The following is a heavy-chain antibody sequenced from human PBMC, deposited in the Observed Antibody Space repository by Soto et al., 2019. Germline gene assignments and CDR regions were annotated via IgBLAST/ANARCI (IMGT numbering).Heavy chain of an antibody. CDR2: ISWNSGSI. D-gene: IGHD3-10*01. V-gene: IGHV3-9*01. CDR1: GFTFDDYA. J-gene: IGHJ4*02. CDR3: ANDITPLDKITMVRGDPPDY. Sequence: EVQLVESGGGLVQPGRSLRLSCAASGFTFDDYAMHWVRQAPGKGLEWVSGISWNSGSIGYADSVKGRFTISRDNAKNSLYLQMNSLRAEDTALYYCANDITPLDKITMVRGDPPDYWGQGTLVTVSS.